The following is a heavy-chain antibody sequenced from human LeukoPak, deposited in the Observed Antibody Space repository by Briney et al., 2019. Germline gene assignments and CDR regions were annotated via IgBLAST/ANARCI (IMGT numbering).Heavy chain of an antibody. V-gene: IGHV3-48*03. J-gene: IGHJ4*02. CDR2: ISSSGSTI. Sequence: EGSLRLSCAASGFTFSSYEMNWVRQAPGKGLEWVSYISSSGSTIYYADSVKGRFTISRDNAKNALYLQMNSLRAEDTAVYYCARDGPYDSSGYFDYWGQGTLVTVSS. CDR3: ARDGPYDSSGYFDY. D-gene: IGHD3-22*01. CDR1: GFTFSSYE.